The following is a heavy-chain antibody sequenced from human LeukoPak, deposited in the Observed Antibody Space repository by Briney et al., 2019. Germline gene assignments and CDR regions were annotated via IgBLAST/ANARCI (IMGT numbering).Heavy chain of an antibody. CDR2: INHSGST. J-gene: IGHJ5*02. CDR3: AGSITMIGGPFDP. Sequence: SETLSLTCAVYGGSFSGYYWSWIRQPPGRGLEWIGEINHSGSTNYNPSLKSRVTISVDTSKNQFSLKLSSVTAADTAVYYCAGSITMIGGPFDPWGQGTLVTVSS. CDR1: GGSFSGYY. D-gene: IGHD3-22*01. V-gene: IGHV4-34*01.